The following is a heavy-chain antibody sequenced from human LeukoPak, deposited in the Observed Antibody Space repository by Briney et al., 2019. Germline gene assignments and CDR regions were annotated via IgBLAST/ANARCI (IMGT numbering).Heavy chain of an antibody. J-gene: IGHJ4*02. CDR2: IYYSGAT. CDR1: GGSISSSTSY. V-gene: IGHV4-39*07. D-gene: IGHD5-18*01. CDR3: AREGTFGQSGYSYAYYFDY. Sequence: SETLSLTCTVSGGSISSSTSYWGWIRQPPGKGLEWIGSIYYSGATYYNPSLKSRVTISVDTSKNQFSLKLSSVTAADTAVYYCAREGTFGQSGYSYAYYFDYWGQGTLVTVSS.